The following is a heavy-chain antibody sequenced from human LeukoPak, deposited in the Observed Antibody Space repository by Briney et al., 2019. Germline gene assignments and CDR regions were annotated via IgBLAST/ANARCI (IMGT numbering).Heavy chain of an antibody. CDR1: GFKFSSYS. V-gene: IGHV3-21*01. D-gene: IGHD3-10*02. J-gene: IGHJ4*02. CDR2: ISSSSSYI. Sequence: GGSLRLSCAASGFKFSSYSMKWVRQAPGKGLEWVSFISSSSSYIYYADSLKGRFTISRDNAKNSLCLQMNSLRAEDTAVYYCARGTMFPYYFDYWGQGTLVTVSS. CDR3: ARGTMFPYYFDY.